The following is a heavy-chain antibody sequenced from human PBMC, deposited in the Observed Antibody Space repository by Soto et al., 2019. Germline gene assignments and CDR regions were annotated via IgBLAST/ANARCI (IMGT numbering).Heavy chain of an antibody. D-gene: IGHD5-12*01. V-gene: IGHV3-23*01. Sequence: GGSLGLSCAASGFTFSSYAMSWVRQAPGKGLEWVSAISGSGGSTYYADSVKGRFTISRDNSKNTLYLQMNSLRAEDTAVYYCAKDGYSGYDPFDYWGQGTLVTVSS. CDR1: GFTFSSYA. CDR2: ISGSGGST. J-gene: IGHJ4*02. CDR3: AKDGYSGYDPFDY.